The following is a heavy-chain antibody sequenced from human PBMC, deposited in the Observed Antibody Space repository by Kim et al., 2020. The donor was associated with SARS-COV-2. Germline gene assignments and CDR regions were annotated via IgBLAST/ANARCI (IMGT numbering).Heavy chain of an antibody. CDR1: GFMLSGFW. CDR2: IKTDGSKK. D-gene: IGHD1-26*01. CDR3: ARLGLPYGMDV. J-gene: IGHJ6*02. Sequence: GGSLRLSCAASGFMLSGFWMSWVRQVPGKGLEGVAEIKTDGSKKNYMDSVKGRFTISRDNVKNSVYLQMNGLGAEDTAVYYCARLGLPYGMDVWGQGTTV. V-gene: IGHV3-7*01.